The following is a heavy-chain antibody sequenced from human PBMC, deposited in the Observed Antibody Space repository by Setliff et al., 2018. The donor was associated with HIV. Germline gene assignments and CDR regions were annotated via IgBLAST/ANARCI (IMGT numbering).Heavy chain of an antibody. CDR3: ATDPGYSSTWYSESFQH. V-gene: IGHV1-18*01. Sequence: ASVKVSCKVSGGTFTRNCISWVRQAPGQGLEWMGWITGYNGNTNYAEKFQGRLTMTEDTSTDTAYMELSSLRSDDTAMYYCATDPGYSSTWYSESFQHWGQGTVVTVSS. J-gene: IGHJ1*01. CDR2: ITGYNGNT. CDR1: GGTFTRNC. D-gene: IGHD6-13*01.